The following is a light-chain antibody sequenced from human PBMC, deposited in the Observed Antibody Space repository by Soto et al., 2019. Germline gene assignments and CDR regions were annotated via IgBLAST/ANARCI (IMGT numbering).Light chain of an antibody. CDR1: QTLSTY. J-gene: IGKJ1*01. CDR3: QQRYNWPLT. CDR2: DAS. V-gene: IGKV3-11*01. Sequence: EIVLTRSPATLSLSPGDRATLSCRASQTLSTYVAWYQQKPGQAPRLLIYDASNRATGIPARFSGSGSGADFTLTISSLEPEDFAVYYCQQRYNWPLTFGQGTKVEI.